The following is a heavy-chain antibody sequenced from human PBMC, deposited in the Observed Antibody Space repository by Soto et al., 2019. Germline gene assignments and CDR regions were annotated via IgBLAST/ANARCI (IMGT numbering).Heavy chain of an antibody. CDR2: ISGGGST. CDR1: GFTFSGSA. Sequence: EVQLSESGGGLVQPGGSLRLSCGGAGFTFSGSAVSWVRQAPGRGLEWVSGISGGGSTEYADSVKGRFGISRDNSKDTVYLYMNSLRDDDTAVYYCARQKWDIVARPPDHWGQGILVTVSS. D-gene: IGHD5-12*01. J-gene: IGHJ4*02. V-gene: IGHV3-23*01. CDR3: ARQKWDIVARPPDH.